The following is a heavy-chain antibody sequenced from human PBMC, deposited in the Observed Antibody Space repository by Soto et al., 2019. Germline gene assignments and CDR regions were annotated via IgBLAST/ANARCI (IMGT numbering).Heavy chain of an antibody. CDR2: INHSGST. Sequence: QVQLQQWGAGLLKPSKTLSLTCAVYGGSFSGYYWSWIRQPPGKGLEWIGEINHSGSTNYNPSLKSRVTISVDTSKNQFSLKLSSVTAADTAVYYCARGFSIAARPGFYFDYWGQGTLVTVSS. CDR3: ARGFSIAARPGFYFDY. D-gene: IGHD6-6*01. J-gene: IGHJ4*02. CDR1: GGSFSGYY. V-gene: IGHV4-34*01.